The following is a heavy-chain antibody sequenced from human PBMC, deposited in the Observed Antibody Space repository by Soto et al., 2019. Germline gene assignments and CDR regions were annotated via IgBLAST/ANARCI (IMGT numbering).Heavy chain of an antibody. CDR1: GYTFTSHD. CDR2: MNPNSGNT. CDR3: ATSLRAGAFYL. J-gene: IGHJ3*01. D-gene: IGHD4-17*01. Sequence: QVQLVQSGAEVKKPGASVKVSCKASGYTFTSHDINWVRQATGQGLEWMGWMNPNSGNTGYAQKFQGRVTMTRSTSISTAYMELSGLISEDTAVYYCATSLRAGAFYLWGQGTMVTVSS. V-gene: IGHV1-8*02.